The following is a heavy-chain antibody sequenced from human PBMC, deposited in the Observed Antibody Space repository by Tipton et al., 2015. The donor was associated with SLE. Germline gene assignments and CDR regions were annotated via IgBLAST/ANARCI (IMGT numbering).Heavy chain of an antibody. V-gene: IGHV3-11*06. CDR3: ARDLTGYSSSWGPCLVY. J-gene: IGHJ4*02. CDR1: GFTFSDYY. Sequence: GSLRLSCAASGFTFSDYYMSWIRQAPGKGLEWVSYISSSSSYTNYADSVKGRFTISRDNAKNSLYLQMNSLRAEDTAVYYCARDLTGYSSSWGPCLVYWGQGTLVTVSS. D-gene: IGHD6-13*01. CDR2: ISSSSSYT.